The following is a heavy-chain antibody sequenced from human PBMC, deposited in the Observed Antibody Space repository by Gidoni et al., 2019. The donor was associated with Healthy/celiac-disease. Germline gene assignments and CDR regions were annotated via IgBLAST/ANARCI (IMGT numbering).Heavy chain of an antibody. Sequence: QVQLVQSGAEVKKPGASVKVSCKASGYTFTSYGISWVRQAPGQGLEWMGWISAYNGNTNYAQKLQGRVTMTTDTSTSTAYMELRSLRSDDTAVYYCARDMIAAAGTGTNYYYYGMDVWGQGTTVTVSS. D-gene: IGHD6-13*01. CDR2: ISAYNGNT. J-gene: IGHJ6*02. CDR3: ARDMIAAAGTGTNYYYYGMDV. CDR1: GYTFTSYG. V-gene: IGHV1-18*01.